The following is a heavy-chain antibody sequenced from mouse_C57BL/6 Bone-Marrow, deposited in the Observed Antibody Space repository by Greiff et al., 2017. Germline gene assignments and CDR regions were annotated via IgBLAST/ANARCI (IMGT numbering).Heavy chain of an antibody. Sequence: VQLQQSGAELARPGASVKMSCKASGYTFTSYTMHWVKQRPGQGLEWIGYINPSSGYTKYNQKFKDKATLTADKSYSTAYMQLSILTAEDSAVYYCAIRRWLLRVYAMDYWGQGTSVTVSS. J-gene: IGHJ4*01. CDR1: GYTFTSYT. CDR2: INPSSGYT. CDR3: AIRRWLLRVYAMDY. D-gene: IGHD2-3*01. V-gene: IGHV1-4*01.